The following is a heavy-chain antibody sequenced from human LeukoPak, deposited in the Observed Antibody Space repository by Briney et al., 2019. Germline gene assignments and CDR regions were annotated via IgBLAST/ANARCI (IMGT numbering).Heavy chain of an antibody. CDR2: IIPIFGTA. CDR1: GGTFSSYA. V-gene: IGHV1-69*13. CDR3: ARGFTSTIFGAPFDY. D-gene: IGHD3-3*01. Sequence: SVKVSCKASGGTFSSYAISWVRQAPGQGLEWMGGIIPIFGTANYAQKFQGRVTITADESTSTAYMELSSLRSEDTAVYYCARGFTSTIFGAPFDYWGQGDLVTVSS. J-gene: IGHJ4*02.